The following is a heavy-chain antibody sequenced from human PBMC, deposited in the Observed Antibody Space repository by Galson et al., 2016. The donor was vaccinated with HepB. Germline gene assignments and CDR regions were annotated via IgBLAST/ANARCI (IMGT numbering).Heavy chain of an antibody. V-gene: IGHV3-48*02. CDR2: IGGRSSPV. J-gene: IGHJ4*02. Sequence: SLRLSCAASGFTFSSFSMNWVRQAPGKGLERVSYIGGRSSPVSYADPVKGRFTISRDNAENSLYLQMNSLRDDDTAGYYCARDLSGGFDSWGQGTLVTVSS. D-gene: IGHD3-10*01. CDR1: GFTFSSFS. CDR3: ARDLSGGFDS.